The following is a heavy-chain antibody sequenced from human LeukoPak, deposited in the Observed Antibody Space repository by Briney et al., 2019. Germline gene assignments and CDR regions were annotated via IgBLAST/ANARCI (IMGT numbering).Heavy chain of an antibody. CDR2: IIPIFGTA. CDR1: GGTFSSYA. J-gene: IGHJ6*03. Sequence: GASVKVSCKASGGTFSSYAISWVRQAPGQGLEWMGGIIPIFGTANYTQKFQGRVTITTDESTSTAYMELSSLRSEDTAVYYCARGRERYYYYYYMDVWRKGTTVTVSS. D-gene: IGHD1-1*01. V-gene: IGHV1-69*05. CDR3: ARGRERYYYYYYMDV.